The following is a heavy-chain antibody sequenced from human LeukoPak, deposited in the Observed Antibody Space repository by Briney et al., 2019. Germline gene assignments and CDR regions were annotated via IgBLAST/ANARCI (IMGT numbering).Heavy chain of an antibody. CDR3: AKDRLSNGDPAGY. V-gene: IGHV3-30*18. D-gene: IGHD4-17*01. CDR1: GFTFSSYG. CDR2: ISYDGSNK. Sequence: GRSLRLSCAASGFTFSSYGMHWVRQAPGKGLEWVAVISYDGSNKYYADSVKGRFTISRDNSKNTLYLQMNSLRAEDTAIYYCAKDRLSNGDPAGYWGQGTLVTVSS. J-gene: IGHJ4*02.